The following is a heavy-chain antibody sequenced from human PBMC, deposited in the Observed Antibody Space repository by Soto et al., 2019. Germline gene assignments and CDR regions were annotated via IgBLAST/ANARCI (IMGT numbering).Heavy chain of an antibody. D-gene: IGHD3-10*01. CDR2: IYYSGST. J-gene: IGHJ5*02. V-gene: IGHV4-30-4*01. CDR1: SDHISIADFY. Sequence: PSGTLSLTCTFSSDHISIADFYVTCNRKPPGKGLEWIEYIYYSGSTYHNPSLTSRIPMSLDTSKNQFSPKLGSVTVADTAVYYCARQTTFFLPQGVIIAYGGPFDPWGQGTLVTVSS. CDR3: ARQTTFFLPQGVIIAYGGPFDP.